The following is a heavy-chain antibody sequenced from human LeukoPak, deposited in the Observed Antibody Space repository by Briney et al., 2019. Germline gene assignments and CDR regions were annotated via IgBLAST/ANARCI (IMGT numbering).Heavy chain of an antibody. CDR2: LYYSGST. CDR1: GGSVSGYY. V-gene: IGHV4-59*08. Sequence: SETLSLTCSVSGGSVSGYYWSWIRQPPGKGLEWIGYLYYSGSTKYSPSLKRRVTISVDTSKNQFSLKLRSVTAADTAVYYCARLSGSAYYYYGMDVWGQGTTVTVSS. CDR3: ARLSGSAYYYYGMDV. D-gene: IGHD3-10*01. J-gene: IGHJ6*02.